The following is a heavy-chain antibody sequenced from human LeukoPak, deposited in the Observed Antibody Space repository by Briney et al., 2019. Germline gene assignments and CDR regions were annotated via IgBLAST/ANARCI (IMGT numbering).Heavy chain of an antibody. CDR3: ARKGGRNDAFDI. V-gene: IGHV6-1*01. Sequence: SQTLSLTCAISGDSFSSNSGAWNWIRQSPSRGLEWLVRTYYRSQWYHDYAGSVKSRILIHPDTSKNQFSLQLNSVTPDDTAVYYCARKGGRNDAFDIWGQGTMVTVSS. CDR1: GDSFSSNSGA. D-gene: IGHD1-26*01. J-gene: IGHJ3*02. CDR2: TYYRSQWYH.